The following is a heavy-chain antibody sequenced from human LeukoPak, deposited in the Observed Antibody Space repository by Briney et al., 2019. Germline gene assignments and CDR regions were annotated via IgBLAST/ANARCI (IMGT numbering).Heavy chain of an antibody. CDR1: GYTFTSYD. V-gene: IGHV1-8*01. CDR3: ARGRGRQLVRTFDY. Sequence: ASVKVSCKASGYTFTSYDINWVRQATGQGLEWMGWMNPNSGNTGYAQKFQGRVTMTRNTSISTAYMELSSLRSEDTAVYYCARGRGRQLVRTFDYWGQGTLVTVSS. J-gene: IGHJ4*02. D-gene: IGHD6-13*01. CDR2: MNPNSGNT.